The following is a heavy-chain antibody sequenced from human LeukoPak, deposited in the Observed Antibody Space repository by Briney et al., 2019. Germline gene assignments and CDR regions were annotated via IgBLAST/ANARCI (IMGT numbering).Heavy chain of an antibody. CDR3: AREPVFVVPAAISTYYMDV. Sequence: PGGSLRLSCAASGFTFSSYWMSWVRQAPGKGLEWVANIKQDGSEKYYVDSVKGRFTISRDNAKNSLYLQMNSLRAEDTAVYYCAREPVFVVPAAISTYYMDVWGKGTTVTVSS. J-gene: IGHJ6*03. CDR1: GFTFSSYW. V-gene: IGHV3-7*01. D-gene: IGHD2-2*01. CDR2: IKQDGSEK.